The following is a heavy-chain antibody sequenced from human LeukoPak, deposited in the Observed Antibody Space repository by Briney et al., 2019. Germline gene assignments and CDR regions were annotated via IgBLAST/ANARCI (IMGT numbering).Heavy chain of an antibody. CDR3: ARAKEERVFLSGFDI. V-gene: IGHV4-59*08. J-gene: IGHJ3*02. Sequence: PSDTLSLTCTVSGGSISSYYWICIRQPPGKALEWIGYIYYSGSTNSKPSLKSRVTISVETSKNQFPLKLSSVTAADTAVYYCARAKEERVFLSGFDIWGQGTMVTVSS. CDR1: GGSISSYY. CDR2: IYYSGST. D-gene: IGHD3-3*01.